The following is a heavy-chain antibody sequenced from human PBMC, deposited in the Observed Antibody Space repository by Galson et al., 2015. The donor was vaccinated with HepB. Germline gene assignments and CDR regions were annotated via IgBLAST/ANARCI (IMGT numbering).Heavy chain of an antibody. CDR2: IDPSGDSST. CDR3: ARHFYFGSGSRYTGGWLDP. J-gene: IGHJ5*01. Sequence: QSGAEVKKAGESLTISCKAYGYSFISYWISWVRQMPGKGLEWMGRIDPSGDSSTTYSPSFQGHVTISVDKSIGTVYLQWSSLRASDTAIYYCARHFYFGSGSRYTGGWLDPWGQGTLVTVSS. CDR1: GYSFISYW. D-gene: IGHD3-10*01. V-gene: IGHV5-10-1*01.